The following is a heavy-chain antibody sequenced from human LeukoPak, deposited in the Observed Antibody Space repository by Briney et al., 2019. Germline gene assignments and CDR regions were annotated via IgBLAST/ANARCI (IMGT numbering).Heavy chain of an antibody. CDR3: ATAGNYRFDY. V-gene: IGHV3-74*01. CDR1: GFTFSDSW. CDR2: INGDGSTT. Sequence: GGSLRLSCTGSGFTFSDSWIHWVRQAPGKGLVWVSRINGDGSTTSYADSVKGRFTISRDNAQDTLYLQMNTLRAEDTAVYYCATAGNYRFDYWGQGTLVTVSS. D-gene: IGHD3-10*01. J-gene: IGHJ4*02.